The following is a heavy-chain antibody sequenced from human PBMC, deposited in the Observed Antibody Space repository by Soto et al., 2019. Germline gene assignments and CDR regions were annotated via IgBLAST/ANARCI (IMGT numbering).Heavy chain of an antibody. CDR3: ARLQPPRGFSTGWLDY. CDR2: IYYTGST. J-gene: IGHJ4*02. D-gene: IGHD6-19*01. Sequence: QLQLQESGPGLAKPSETLSLTCSVSGNSIISTNYYWAWIRQPPGKGLEWIGTIYYTGSTYYNPSLKSRITISVDTSKNQFSLKLSFLTAADTSVYYCARLQPPRGFSTGWLDYWGQGTLVTVSS. CDR1: GNSIISTNYY. V-gene: IGHV4-39*01.